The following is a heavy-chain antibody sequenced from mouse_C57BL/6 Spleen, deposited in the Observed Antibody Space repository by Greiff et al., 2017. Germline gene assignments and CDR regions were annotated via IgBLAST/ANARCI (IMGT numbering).Heavy chain of an antibody. D-gene: IGHD1-1*02. V-gene: IGHV5-17*01. Sequence: DVKLVESGGGLVKPGGSLKLSCAASGFTFSDYGMHWVRQAPEKGLEWVAYISSSSSTIYYADTVKGRFTISRDNAKNTLFLQMTSLRSEDTAMYYCARKLSEGDAMDYWGQGTSVTVSS. J-gene: IGHJ4*01. CDR2: ISSSSSTI. CDR3: ARKLSEGDAMDY. CDR1: GFTFSDYG.